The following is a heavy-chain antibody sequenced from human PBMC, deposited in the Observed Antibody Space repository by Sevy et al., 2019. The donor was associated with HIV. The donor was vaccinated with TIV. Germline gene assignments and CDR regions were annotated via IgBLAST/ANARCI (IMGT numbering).Heavy chain of an antibody. Sequence: GGSLRLSCAASGFSVSSNYMSLVRQAPGKGLEWVSLIYSSGRTYYGDSVKGRFTISRDDSKNTLYLQMNSVRAEDTALYYCTRVHSGGYPFDYWGQGSLVTVSS. CDR2: IYSSGRT. CDR3: TRVHSGGYPFDY. V-gene: IGHV3-53*01. D-gene: IGHD3-22*01. CDR1: GFSVSSNY. J-gene: IGHJ4*02.